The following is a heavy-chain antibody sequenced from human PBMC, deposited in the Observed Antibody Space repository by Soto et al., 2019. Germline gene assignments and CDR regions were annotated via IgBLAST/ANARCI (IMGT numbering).Heavy chain of an antibody. D-gene: IGHD1-26*01. CDR1: GFTVSSNY. Sequence: EVQLVETGGGLIQPGGSLRLSCAASGFTVSSNYMSWVRQAPGKGLEWVSVIYSGGSTYYADSVKGRFTISRDNSKNTLYLQMNSLRADDTAVYYCARPSGSYGVSYFQHWGQGTLVTVSS. J-gene: IGHJ1*01. CDR3: ARPSGSYGVSYFQH. CDR2: IYSGGST. V-gene: IGHV3-53*02.